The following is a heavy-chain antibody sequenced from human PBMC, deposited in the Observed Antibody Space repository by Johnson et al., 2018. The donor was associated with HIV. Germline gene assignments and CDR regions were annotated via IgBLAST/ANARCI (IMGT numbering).Heavy chain of an antibody. V-gene: IGHV3-11*04. CDR2: ISSSGSSI. CDR1: GFTFSDYY. J-gene: IGHJ3*02. D-gene: IGHD6-13*01. Sequence: QLVESGGGLVKPGGSLRLSCAASGFTFSDYYMNWIRQAPGKGLEWVSYISSSGSSIYYADSVKGRFTISMDNAENSLYLQMNSLRAEDTAVYYCARPGIEAAGYDAFDIWGQGKMVTVSS. CDR3: ARPGIEAAGYDAFDI.